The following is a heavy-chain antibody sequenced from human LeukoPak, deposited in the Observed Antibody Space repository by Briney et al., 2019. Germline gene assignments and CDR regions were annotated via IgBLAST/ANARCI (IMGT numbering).Heavy chain of an antibody. J-gene: IGHJ4*02. V-gene: IGHV4-39*01. D-gene: IGHD4-17*01. CDR2: IYYSGST. CDR3: ARSYGDYGWDFDY. CDR1: GGSISSSSYY. Sequence: PSETLSLTCTVSGGSISSSSYYWGWIRQPPGKGLEWIGSIYYSGSTYYSPSLKSRVTISVDTSKNQFSLKLSSVTAADTAVYYCARSYGDYGWDFDYWGQGTLVTVSP.